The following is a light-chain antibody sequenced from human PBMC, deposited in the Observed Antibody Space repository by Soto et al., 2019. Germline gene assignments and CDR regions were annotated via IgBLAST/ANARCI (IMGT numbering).Light chain of an antibody. CDR2: GAS. CDR3: QQYSRAPLT. CDR1: SNATDNY. J-gene: IGKJ1*01. Sequence: EIVLTQSPATLSLSPGGRSTPSCRGSSNATDNYLAWYQQKPGQAPRLVISGASSRTSGIPDRFSGSGSGTDFTLTISRLEPEDFAVYYCQQYSRAPLTFGQGTKVDIK. V-gene: IGKV3-20*01.